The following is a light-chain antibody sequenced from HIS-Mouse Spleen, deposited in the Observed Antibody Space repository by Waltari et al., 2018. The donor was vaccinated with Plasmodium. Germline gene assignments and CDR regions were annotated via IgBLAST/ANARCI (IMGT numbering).Light chain of an antibody. CDR1: QSVSSY. CDR3: QQRSNWPPLT. V-gene: IGKV3-11*01. CDR2: DAS. Sequence: EIVLTQSPATLSLSPGERATLSCRASQSVSSYLAWYQQKPGQAPRLLIYDASNMATGIPARFRGSGSGTDFTLIISSLEPEDFAVYYCQQRSNWPPLTFGGGTKVEIK. J-gene: IGKJ4*01.